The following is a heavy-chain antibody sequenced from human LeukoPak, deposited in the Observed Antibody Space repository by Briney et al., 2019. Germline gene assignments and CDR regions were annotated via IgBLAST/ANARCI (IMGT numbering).Heavy chain of an antibody. J-gene: IGHJ4*02. CDR1: GFTFSNYG. D-gene: IGHD1-26*01. CDR2: ISYVARDT. CDR3: ARSYSLPEY. V-gene: IGHV3-30*19. Sequence: GGSLRLSCTASGFTFSNYGMHWVRQAPGKGLEWVAFISYVARDTYYGDSVKGRFTVSRDNSKDMVYLQMNSLTTADTAVYYCARSYSLPEYWGQGTLVTVSS.